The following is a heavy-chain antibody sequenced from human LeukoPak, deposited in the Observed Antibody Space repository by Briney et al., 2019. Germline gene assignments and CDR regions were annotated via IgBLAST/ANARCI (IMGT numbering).Heavy chain of an antibody. CDR3: ASPDY. CDR2: IKQDGSEK. Sequence: GGSLRLSCAASGFTFSSSWMNWVRQAPGKGLEWVANIKQDGSEKYYVDSVKGRFTISRDNAKNSLYLQMNTLRAEDTAVYYCASPDYWGQGTLVTVSS. V-gene: IGHV3-7*01. CDR1: GFTFSSSW. J-gene: IGHJ4*02.